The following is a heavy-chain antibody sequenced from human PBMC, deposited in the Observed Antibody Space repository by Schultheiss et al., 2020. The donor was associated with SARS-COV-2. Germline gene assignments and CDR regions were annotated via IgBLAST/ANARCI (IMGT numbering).Heavy chain of an antibody. CDR2: IWYDGSNK. CDR1: GFTFSSYG. J-gene: IGHJ6*02. CDR3: AKVAQYSSSWYTDYYYYYGMDV. V-gene: IGHV3-30*02. D-gene: IGHD6-13*01. Sequence: GGSLRLSCAASGFTFSSYGMHWVRQAPGKGLEWVAVIWYDGSNKYYADSVKGRFTISRDNSKNTLYLQMNSLRAEDTAVYYCAKVAQYSSSWYTDYYYYYGMDVWGQGTTVTVS.